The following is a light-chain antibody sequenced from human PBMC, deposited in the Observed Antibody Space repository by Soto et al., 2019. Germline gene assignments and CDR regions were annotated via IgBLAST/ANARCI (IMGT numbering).Light chain of an antibody. CDR1: QTISTW. V-gene: IGKV1-5*01. CDR2: DAS. CDR3: QQYTNTNNPWM. Sequence: DIQVTHSPPTLSASVGDRVTITFRSSQTISTWMAWYQQKPGKAPKLLVYDASTLRSGVASRFSGSGSGTEFTLIISGLQPDDSATYYCQQYTNTNNPWMFGQGTKVDIK. J-gene: IGKJ1*01.